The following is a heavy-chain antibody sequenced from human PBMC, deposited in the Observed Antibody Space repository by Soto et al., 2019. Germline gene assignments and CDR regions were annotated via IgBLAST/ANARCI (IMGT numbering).Heavy chain of an antibody. V-gene: IGHV1-18*01. CDR3: ARIWWFGELDHAFDY. CDR1: GYTFTSYG. Sequence: ASVKVSCKASGYTFTSYGISWVRQAPGQGLEWMGWISAYNGNTNYAQKLQGRVTMTTDTSTSTAYMELRSLRSDDTAVYYCARIWWFGELDHAFDYWGQGTLVTVSS. CDR2: ISAYNGNT. D-gene: IGHD3-10*01. J-gene: IGHJ4*02.